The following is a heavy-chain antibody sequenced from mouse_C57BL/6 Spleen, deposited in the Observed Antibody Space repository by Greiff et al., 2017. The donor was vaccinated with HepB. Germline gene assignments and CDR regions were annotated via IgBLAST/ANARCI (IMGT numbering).Heavy chain of an antibody. CDR2: IYPGSGST. J-gene: IGHJ4*01. CDR3: ARAGYGYDEAMDY. V-gene: IGHV1-55*01. D-gene: IGHD2-2*01. Sequence: VQLQQPGAELVKPGASVKMSCKASGYTFTSYWITWVKQRPGQGLEWIGDIYPGSGSTNYNEKFKSKATLTVDTSSSTAYMQLSSLTSEDSAVYYCARAGYGYDEAMDYWGQGTSVTVSS. CDR1: GYTFTSYW.